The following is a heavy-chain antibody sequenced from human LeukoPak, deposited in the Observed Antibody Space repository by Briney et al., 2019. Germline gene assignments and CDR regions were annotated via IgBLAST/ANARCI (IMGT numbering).Heavy chain of an antibody. J-gene: IGHJ4*02. V-gene: IGHV3-48*03. Sequence: PGGSLRLSCAASGFTFSSYEMNWVRQAPGKGLEWVSYISSSGSTIYYADSVKGRFTISRDNAKNSLYLQMNSLRAEDTAVYYCARGGGSYPFFDYWGQGTLVTVSS. CDR1: GFTFSSYE. D-gene: IGHD1-26*01. CDR2: ISSSGSTI. CDR3: ARGGGSYPFFDY.